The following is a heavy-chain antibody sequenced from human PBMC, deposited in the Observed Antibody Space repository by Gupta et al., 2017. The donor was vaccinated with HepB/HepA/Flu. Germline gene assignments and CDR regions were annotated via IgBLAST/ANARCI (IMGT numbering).Heavy chain of an antibody. Sequence: QVQLVQSGADVKKPGDSVKVSCKASGYTFTANFIHWVRQAPGQGLEWMGWINPKSGATNYAQKFQGRLTMTGDTSINTAYLELSSLTSDDTAVYYCGAWAGYFDSWSGPLDYWGQGALVTVSS. J-gene: IGHJ4*02. CDR1: GYTFTANF. V-gene: IGHV1-2*02. D-gene: IGHD3-3*01. CDR2: INPKSGAT. CDR3: GAWAGYFDSWSGPLDY.